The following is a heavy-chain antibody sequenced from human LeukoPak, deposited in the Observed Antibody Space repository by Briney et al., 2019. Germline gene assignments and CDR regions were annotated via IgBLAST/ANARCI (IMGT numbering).Heavy chain of an antibody. CDR1: GFTFSSYS. D-gene: IGHD2-2*01. J-gene: IGHJ4*02. Sequence: GGSLRLSCAASGFTFSSYSMNWVRQAPGKGLEWISYISSGSGTIYYADSVKGRFTISKDTAKNSLSLQMNSLRGEDTAVYYCATGPNTSPFDYWGQGTLVTVSS. CDR2: ISSGSGTI. V-gene: IGHV3-48*01. CDR3: ATGPNTSPFDY.